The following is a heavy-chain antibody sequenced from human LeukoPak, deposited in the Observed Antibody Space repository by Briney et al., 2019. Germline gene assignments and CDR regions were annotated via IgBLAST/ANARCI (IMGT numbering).Heavy chain of an antibody. D-gene: IGHD3-16*01. J-gene: IGHJ2*01. Sequence: PSETLSLTCTVSSGSISTYYWSWIRQPAGKGLEWIGRIYTSGSTHYNPSLKSRVTISVDKSKNQFSLKLSSVTAADTAVYYCARDVPSYTLGYFDLWGRGTLVTVSS. CDR2: IYTSGST. V-gene: IGHV4-4*07. CDR3: ARDVPSYTLGYFDL. CDR1: SGSISTYY.